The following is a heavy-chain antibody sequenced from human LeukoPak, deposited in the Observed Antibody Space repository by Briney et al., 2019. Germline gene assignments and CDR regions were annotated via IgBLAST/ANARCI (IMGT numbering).Heavy chain of an antibody. V-gene: IGHV1-46*01. D-gene: IGHD2-21*01. J-gene: IGHJ1*01. CDR1: GYTFINYY. Sequence: ASVKVSCKASGYTFINYYMHWVRQAPGQGLEWMGIINPSGGSTSYAQKFQGRVTMTRDTSTSTVYMELSSLRSGDTAVYYCARGESTSILWWWGQGTLVTVSS. CDR2: INPSGGST. CDR3: ARGESTSILWW.